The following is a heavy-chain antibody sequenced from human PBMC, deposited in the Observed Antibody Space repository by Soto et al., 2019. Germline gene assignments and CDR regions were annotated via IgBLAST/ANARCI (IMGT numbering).Heavy chain of an antibody. CDR2: IYYSGST. CDR3: ASTPSSPLYYYGSGSYLGFDY. J-gene: IGHJ4*02. D-gene: IGHD3-10*01. Sequence: PSETLSLTCPVSGGSISSYYWSWIRQPPGKGLEWIGYIYYSGSTNYNPSLKSRVTISVDTSKNPFSLKPSSVTAADTAVYYCASTPSSPLYYYGSGSYLGFDYWGQGTLVTVSS. CDR1: GGSISSYY. V-gene: IGHV4-59*08.